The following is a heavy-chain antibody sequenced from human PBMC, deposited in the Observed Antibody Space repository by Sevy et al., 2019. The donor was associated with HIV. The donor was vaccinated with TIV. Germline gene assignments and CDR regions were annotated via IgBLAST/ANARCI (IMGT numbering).Heavy chain of an antibody. V-gene: IGHV3-72*01. Sequence: GGSLRLSCVASGFTFSDHYMEWVRQAAGKGLEWVGRTRNNADGYTTEYAASVKGRFTISRDESKNSLYVQMNSLKAEDTAVYYCATHAGIATAGRVFDYWGQGTLVLVSS. J-gene: IGHJ4*02. CDR1: GFTFSDHY. CDR3: ATHAGIATAGRVFDY. CDR2: TRNNADGYTT. D-gene: IGHD6-13*01.